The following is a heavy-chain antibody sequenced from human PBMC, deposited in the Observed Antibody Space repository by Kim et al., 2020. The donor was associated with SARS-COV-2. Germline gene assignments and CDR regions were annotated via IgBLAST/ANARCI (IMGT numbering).Heavy chain of an antibody. CDR3: VTGSGYCSGSSCFHLAN. Sequence: GGSLRLSCSTSGITFNKNTMNWVRQAPGKGLEWVSSISSTGTFLYYADSVKGRFTIPRANARNSLYLQMRTLRAEDTAVYYCVTGSGYCSGSSCFHLANWGQGTLVTVSS. D-gene: IGHD2-2*01. J-gene: IGHJ4*02. CDR2: ISSTGTFL. V-gene: IGHV3-21*01. CDR1: GITFNKNT.